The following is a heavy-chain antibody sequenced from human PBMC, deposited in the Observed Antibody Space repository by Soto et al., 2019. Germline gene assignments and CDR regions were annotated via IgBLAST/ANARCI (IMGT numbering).Heavy chain of an antibody. CDR3: TRILGVAFDI. V-gene: IGHV3-73*02. CDR2: IRSKANSYAT. CDR1: GFTFSGSA. Sequence: EVQLVESGGGLVQPGGSLKLSCAASGFTFSGSAMHWVRQASGKGLEWVGRIRSKANSYATAYAASVKGRFTISRDDSKNTAYLQMNSPKTEDTAVYYCTRILGVAFDIWGQGTMVTVSS. D-gene: IGHD3-10*01. J-gene: IGHJ3*02.